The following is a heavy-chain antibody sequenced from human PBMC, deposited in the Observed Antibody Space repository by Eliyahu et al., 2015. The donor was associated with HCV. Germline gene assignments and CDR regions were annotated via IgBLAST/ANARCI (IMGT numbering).Heavy chain of an antibody. V-gene: IGHV3-15*01. CDR1: GFTFSNAW. CDR3: STGGYYIDY. CDR2: IKSRTTGGTT. J-gene: IGHJ4*02. D-gene: IGHD1-26*01. Sequence: EVQLVESGGDLVKPGGSLRLSCVGSGFTFSNAWMNWVRQAPGRGLEWVGRIKSRTTGGTTDYTGPVKDRFTISRDDSKNTVFLQMNSLETEDTAVYYCSTGGYYIDYWGQGTLVTVSS.